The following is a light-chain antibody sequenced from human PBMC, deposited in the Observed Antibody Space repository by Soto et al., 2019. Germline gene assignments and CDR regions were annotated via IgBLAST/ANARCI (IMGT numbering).Light chain of an antibody. CDR3: QQRSDSWT. CDR1: QSVGSY. J-gene: IGKJ1*01. CDR2: DAS. Sequence: IVLTQSPATLSLSPGERATLSCRASQSVGSYLAWYQQKPGRAPRLLIYDASNRATGIPARFSGSGSGTDFTLTISSLEPEDFAVYYCQQRSDSWTFGQGTKVDIK. V-gene: IGKV3-11*01.